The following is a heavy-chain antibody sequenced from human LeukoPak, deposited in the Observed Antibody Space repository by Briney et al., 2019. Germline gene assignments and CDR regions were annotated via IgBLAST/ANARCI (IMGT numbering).Heavy chain of an antibody. J-gene: IGHJ1*01. CDR3: ARGAYCGGDCDLAFQH. V-gene: IGHV4-59*01. Sequence: SETLSLTSTVSGGSISSYYWSWIRQPPGKGLEWIGYIYYSGSTNYNPSLKSRVTISVDTSKNQFSLKLSSVTAADTAVYYCARGAYCGGDCDLAFQHWGQGTLVTVSS. CDR1: GGSISSYY. CDR2: IYYSGST. D-gene: IGHD2-21*02.